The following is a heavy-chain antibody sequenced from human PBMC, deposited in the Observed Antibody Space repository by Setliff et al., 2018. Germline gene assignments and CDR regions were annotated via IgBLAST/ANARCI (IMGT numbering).Heavy chain of an antibody. J-gene: IGHJ1*01. V-gene: IGHV4-39*07. CDR2: VYYSGYT. Sequence: SETLSLTCTVSNGSVSTTSHYWGWVRQPPGKGLEWIGSVYYSGYTYYSPSLESRVAISVDTSKNQFSLKVNSVTAADTAVYYCARVDFTMLRGVLGHWGQGTLVTVSS. CDR1: NGSVSTTSHY. D-gene: IGHD3-10*01. CDR3: ARVDFTMLRGVLGH.